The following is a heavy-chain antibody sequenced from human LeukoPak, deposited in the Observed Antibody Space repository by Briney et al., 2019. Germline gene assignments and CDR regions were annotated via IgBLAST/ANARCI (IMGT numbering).Heavy chain of an antibody. D-gene: IGHD6-13*01. V-gene: IGHV3-74*01. CDR3: ARPTKEGSSWYWWFDP. J-gene: IGHJ5*02. CDR2: NGSST. Sequence: GGSLRLSCAASGFTFSSYWMHWVRQAPGKGLVWVSRNGSSTSYADSVKGRFTISRDNAENTLYLQMNSLRAEDTAVYYCARPTKEGSSWYWWFDPWGQGTLVTVSS. CDR1: GFTFSSYW.